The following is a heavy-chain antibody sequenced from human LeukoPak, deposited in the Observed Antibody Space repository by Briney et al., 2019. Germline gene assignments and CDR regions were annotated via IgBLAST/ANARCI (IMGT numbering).Heavy chain of an antibody. D-gene: IGHD6-13*01. CDR2: IYYSGST. V-gene: IGHV4-59*01. J-gene: IGHJ6*02. Sequence: SETLSLTCTVSGGSLSSYYWSWLRQPPGKGLEWVGYIYYSGSTNYNPSLKSRVTISVDTSKNQFSLKLSSVTAADTAVYYCAREEGGYSSSWYHYYYGMDVWGQGTTVTVSS. CDR1: GGSLSSYY. CDR3: AREEGGYSSSWYHYYYGMDV.